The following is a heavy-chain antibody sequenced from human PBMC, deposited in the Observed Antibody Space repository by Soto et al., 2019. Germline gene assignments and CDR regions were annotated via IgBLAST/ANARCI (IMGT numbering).Heavy chain of an antibody. V-gene: IGHV1-69*13. CDR2: IIPIFGTA. J-gene: IGHJ4*02. Sequence: SVKVSCKASGGTFSSYAISWVRQAPGQGLEWMGGIIPIFGTANYAQKFQGRVTITADESTSTAYMELSSLRSEDTAVYYCASRLRYFDWSGFDYWGQGTLVTVSS. CDR1: GGTFSSYA. CDR3: ASRLRYFDWSGFDY. D-gene: IGHD3-9*01.